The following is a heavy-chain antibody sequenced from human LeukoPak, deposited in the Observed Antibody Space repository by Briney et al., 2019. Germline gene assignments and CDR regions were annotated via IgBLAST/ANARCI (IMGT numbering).Heavy chain of an antibody. J-gene: IGHJ6*03. CDR2: IYPGDSDT. CDR3: ARHRGIYGSGSYYNLYYYYYMDV. CDR1: GYKLTNNW. Sequence: RPGESLKISCKISGYKLTNNWIGWVRQMPGKGLEWMGIIYPGDSDTRYSPSFQGQVTISADKSISTAYLQWSSLKASDTAMYYCARHRGIYGSGSYYNLYYYYYMDVWGKGTTVTVSS. D-gene: IGHD3-10*01. V-gene: IGHV5-51*01.